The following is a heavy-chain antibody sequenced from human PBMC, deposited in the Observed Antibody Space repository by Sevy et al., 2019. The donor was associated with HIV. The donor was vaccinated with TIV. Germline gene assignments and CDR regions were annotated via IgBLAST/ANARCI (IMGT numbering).Heavy chain of an antibody. D-gene: IGHD3-3*01. V-gene: IGHV1-8*01. CDR2: MNPNSGNK. CDR3: ASGQGLIFGVVIINYYYGMDV. J-gene: IGHJ6*02. Sequence: ASVKVSCKASGYTFTSYDINWVRQATGQGLEWMGWMNPNSGNKGYAQKFQGRVTMTRNTSISTVYMELSSLRSEDTAVYYCASGQGLIFGVVIINYYYGMDVWGQGTTVTVSS. CDR1: GYTFTSYD.